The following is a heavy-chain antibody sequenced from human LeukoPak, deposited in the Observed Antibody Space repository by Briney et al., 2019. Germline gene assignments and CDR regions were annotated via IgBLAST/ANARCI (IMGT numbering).Heavy chain of an antibody. V-gene: IGHV3-74*01. D-gene: IGHD5-18*01. CDR3: AKRGYSYGYLFDY. J-gene: IGHJ4*02. CDR1: GFTFSSYW. CDR2: INSDGSST. Sequence: AGGSLRLSCAASGFTFSSYWMHWVRQVPGKGLVWVSRINSDGSSTLYADSVKGRFTISGDNAKNTLYLQISSLRAEDTAVYYCAKRGYSYGYLFDYWGQGTLVTVSS.